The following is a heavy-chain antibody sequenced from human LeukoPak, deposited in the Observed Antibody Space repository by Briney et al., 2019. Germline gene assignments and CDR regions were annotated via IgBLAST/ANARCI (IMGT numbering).Heavy chain of an antibody. CDR1: GFTFSGYS. D-gene: IGHD4-17*01. V-gene: IGHV3-48*01. Sequence: GGSLRLSCAASGFTFSGYSMNWFRQAPGRGLEWVSYISSTSTTIYYKDSVKGRFTISRDNAKNSLYLHMTSLRVEDTAVYYCVRNDGDDAFDIWGQGTMVTVS. CDR3: VRNDGDDAFDI. J-gene: IGHJ3*02. CDR2: ISSTSTTI.